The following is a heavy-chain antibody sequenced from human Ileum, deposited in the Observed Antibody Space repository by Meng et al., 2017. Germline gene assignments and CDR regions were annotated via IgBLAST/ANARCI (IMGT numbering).Heavy chain of an antibody. J-gene: IGHJ4*02. V-gene: IGHV2-5*02. D-gene: IGHD1-26*01. CDR1: GLSLTASRVG. CDR3: AHRGVGPFDN. Sequence: QSTVKESGPTRMKPTQTLTLTCTFSGLSLTASRVGVGWIRQPPGKALEWLAVMYWDEEIQYSRSLRRRLTINKDTSKNQVILTMTNMDPVDTGTYYCAHRGVGPFDNWGQGTLVTVSS. CDR2: MYWDEEI.